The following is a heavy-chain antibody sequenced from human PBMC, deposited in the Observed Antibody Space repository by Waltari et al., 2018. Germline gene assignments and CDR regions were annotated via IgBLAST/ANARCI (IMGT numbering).Heavy chain of an antibody. CDR2: IWYDGSNK. V-gene: IGHV3-33*01. CDR1: GFPFSSYG. D-gene: IGHD3-22*01. CDR3: ARDSYYYDSSGYYHANFDY. Sequence: QVQLVESGGGVVQPGRSLRLPCSASGFPFSSYGLPWVRQAPGKGLEWVAVIWYDGSNKYYADSVKGRFTISRDNSKNTLYLQMNSLRAEDTAVYYCARDSYYYDSSGYYHANFDYWGQGTLVTVSS. J-gene: IGHJ4*02.